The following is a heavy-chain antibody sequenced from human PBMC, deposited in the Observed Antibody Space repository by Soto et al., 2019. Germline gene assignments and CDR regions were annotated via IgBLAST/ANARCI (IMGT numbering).Heavy chain of an antibody. CDR2: IYTSGST. Sequence: SETLSLTCTVSGGSLGSYYWSWIRQPPGKGLEWIGRIYTSGSTNYNPSLKSRVTMSVDTSKNQFSLKLSSVTAADTAVYYCARGIVATRPYYYYGMDVWGQGTTVTVSS. V-gene: IGHV4-4*07. CDR3: ARGIVATRPYYYYGMDV. J-gene: IGHJ6*02. D-gene: IGHD5-12*01. CDR1: GGSLGSYY.